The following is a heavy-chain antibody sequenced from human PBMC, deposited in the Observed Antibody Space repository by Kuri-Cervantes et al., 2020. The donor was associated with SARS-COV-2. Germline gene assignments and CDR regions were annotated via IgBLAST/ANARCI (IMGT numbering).Heavy chain of an antibody. CDR1: GYKFTNYW. J-gene: IGHJ3*02. CDR2: IYPDDSDT. CDR3: ARHIDDCSGDCQPNDGFDI. D-gene: IGHD2-21*01. Sequence: GESLKISCEGSGYKFTNYWIGWVRQMPGKGLEWMGVIYPDDSDTRYSPSFQGQVTISADKSIRTAYLQWNSLKASDTAIYYCARHIDDCSGDCQPNDGFDIWGQGTMVTVSS. V-gene: IGHV5-51*01.